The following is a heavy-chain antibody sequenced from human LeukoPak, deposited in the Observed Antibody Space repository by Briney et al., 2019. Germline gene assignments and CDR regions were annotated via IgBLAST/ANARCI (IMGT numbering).Heavy chain of an antibody. CDR2: ISGSGGST. D-gene: IGHD3-10*01. Sequence: GGSLRLSCAASGFTISNYGMSWVRQAPGKGLEWVSTISGSGGSTYYADSVKGRFTISRDNSKNTLYLQMNSLRAEDTAVYYCAKDAAYYYGSGSYPDYYYYYMDVWGKGTTVTISS. J-gene: IGHJ6*03. CDR3: AKDAAYYYGSGSYPDYYYYYMDV. CDR1: GFTISNYG. V-gene: IGHV3-23*01.